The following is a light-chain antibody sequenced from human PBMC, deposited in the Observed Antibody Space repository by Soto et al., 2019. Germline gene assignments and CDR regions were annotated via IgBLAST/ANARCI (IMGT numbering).Light chain of an antibody. CDR3: QKYDSAPLT. V-gene: IGKV1-27*01. CDR1: QGISTN. J-gene: IGKJ1*01. CDR2: GAS. Sequence: DIQMTQSPSSLSASVGDRVTITCRASQGISTNLALYQQKPGKVPKLLIYGASTLQSGVPSRFSGSGSGTDFTITIRSRQPEEVATYSCQKYDSAPLTCGQGTKVEFK.